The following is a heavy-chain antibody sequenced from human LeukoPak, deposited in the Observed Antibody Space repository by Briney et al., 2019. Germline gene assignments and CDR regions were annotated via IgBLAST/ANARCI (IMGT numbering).Heavy chain of an antibody. CDR3: ARERGATYYDILTAPAV. J-gene: IGHJ6*02. CDR2: ISSSGSTI. Sequence: GGSLRLSCAASGFTFSDYYMSWIRQAPGKGLEWVSYISSSGSTIYYADSVKGRFTISRDNAKNSLYLQMYSLRAEDTAVYYCARERGATYYDILTAPAVWGQGTTVTVSS. D-gene: IGHD3-9*01. CDR1: GFTFSDYY. V-gene: IGHV3-11*01.